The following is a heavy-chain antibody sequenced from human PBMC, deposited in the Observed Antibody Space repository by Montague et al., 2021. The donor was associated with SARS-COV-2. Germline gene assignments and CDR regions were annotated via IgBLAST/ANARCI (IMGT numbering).Heavy chain of an antibody. V-gene: IGHV4-34*01. CDR1: GGSFSGYF. CDR2: INHGGTA. J-gene: IGHJ5*02. D-gene: IGHD4-11*01. CDR3: ARERGRGVDYFDP. Sequence: SESLSLTCAVYGGSFSGYFWSWIRQTPGRGLEWIGEINHGGTADYNPSLKSRVTLPVDTSKAQFSLILTSVTAAGTAVYYCARERGRGVDYFDPWGQGTLVTVSS.